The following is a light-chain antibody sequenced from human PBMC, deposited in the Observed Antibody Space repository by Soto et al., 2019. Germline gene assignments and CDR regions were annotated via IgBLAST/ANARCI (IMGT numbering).Light chain of an antibody. CDR3: QQYGTSPWT. CDR1: QTVNSNS. CDR2: GAS. J-gene: IGKJ1*01. Sequence: IVLTQYPGTLSLSPGERATLSCRASQTVNSNSLAWYQQSPGQAPRLLIYGASSRATGIPDRFSGSGSETDFTLTITRLEPEDFAVYYCQQYGTSPWTFGQGTKVEIK. V-gene: IGKV3-20*01.